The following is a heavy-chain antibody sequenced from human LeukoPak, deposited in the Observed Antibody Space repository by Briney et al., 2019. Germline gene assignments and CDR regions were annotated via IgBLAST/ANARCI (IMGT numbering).Heavy chain of an antibody. V-gene: IGHV4-4*07. CDR3: ARGSNWNDCDY. Sequence: SETLSVNCTVSGGSISSYYWSWIRQPAGKGLEWIGRIYTSGGTNYNPSLKSRVTMSVDTSKNQFSLKLSSVTAADTAVYYCARGSNWNDCDYWGQGTLVTVSS. J-gene: IGHJ4*02. CDR1: GGSISSYY. CDR2: IYTSGGT. D-gene: IGHD1-1*01.